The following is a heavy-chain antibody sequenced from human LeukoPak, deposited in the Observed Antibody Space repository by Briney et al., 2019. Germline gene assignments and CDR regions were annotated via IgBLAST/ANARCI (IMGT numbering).Heavy chain of an antibody. D-gene: IGHD1-26*01. CDR1: GFTFSSYA. CDR3: AKDSLMGATTGAFDI. V-gene: IGHV3-23*01. J-gene: IGHJ3*02. CDR2: SSGSGGRT. Sequence: GGSLSLSCGASGFTFSSYAMSWVRQAPGKGLEWVSSSSGSGGRTYYADSVKGRFTISRDNSKNPLHLQMNSLRAEDTAVYYCAKDSLMGATTGAFDIWGQGTMVTVSS.